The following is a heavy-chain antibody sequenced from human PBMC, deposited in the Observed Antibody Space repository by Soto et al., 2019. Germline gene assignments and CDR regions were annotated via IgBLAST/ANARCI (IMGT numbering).Heavy chain of an antibody. J-gene: IGHJ5*02. Sequence: QVQLVESGGGVVQPGRSLRLSCAASGFTFSSYGMHWVRQAPGKGLECVAVIWYDGRNNYYADSVMGRFTISRDNSKNPLYLQMNSLRAEDTAVYYCARENYLLWFGAPAKWFDPWGQGNLVTVSS. D-gene: IGHD3-10*01. CDR1: GFTFSSYG. V-gene: IGHV3-33*01. CDR3: ARENYLLWFGAPAKWFDP. CDR2: IWYDGRNN.